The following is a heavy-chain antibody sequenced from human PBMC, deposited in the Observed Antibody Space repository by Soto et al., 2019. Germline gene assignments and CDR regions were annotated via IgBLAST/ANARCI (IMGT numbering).Heavy chain of an antibody. CDR1: GFPFRSYA. V-gene: IGHV3-23*01. CDR2: ISGSGIST. Sequence: PGGSLRLSCAASGFPFRSYAMSWVRKAPGKGLEWVSGISGSGISTHYADSVKGRFTVSRDNSKNTLYLQMNSLRAEDTAVYYCAKDSGYNYGYFRWFDPWGQGTLVTVSS. D-gene: IGHD5-18*01. CDR3: AKDSGYNYGYFRWFDP. J-gene: IGHJ5*02.